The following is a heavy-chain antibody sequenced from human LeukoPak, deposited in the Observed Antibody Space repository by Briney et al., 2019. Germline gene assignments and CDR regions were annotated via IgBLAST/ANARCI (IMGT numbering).Heavy chain of an antibody. CDR1: GFTFSDYP. V-gene: IGHV3-23*01. D-gene: IGHD6-19*01. J-gene: IGHJ4*02. CDR3: ARERNLEIAVAGTIFDY. Sequence: GGSLRLSCAASGFTFSDYPMSWVRQAPGKGLEWVSSIDRTGGNTYYRDSVKGRFTISRDNSRNTLYLQMTSLRAEDTAVYYCARERNLEIAVAGTIFDYWGQGTLVTVSS. CDR2: IDRTGGNT.